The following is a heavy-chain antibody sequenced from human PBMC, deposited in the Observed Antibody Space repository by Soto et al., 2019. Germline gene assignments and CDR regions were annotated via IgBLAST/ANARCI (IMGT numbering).Heavy chain of an antibody. D-gene: IGHD4-17*01. V-gene: IGHV3-23*01. CDR3: GKGNLATLTTGY. Sequence: GGSLRLSCAASGFTFSSYAMSWVRQAPGKGLEWVSAISGSGGSTYYADSVKGRFTISRDNSKNTLYLQMNSLRAEDTAVYYWGKGNLATLTTGYWGQGTLVTVSS. J-gene: IGHJ4*02. CDR1: GFTFSSYA. CDR2: ISGSGGST.